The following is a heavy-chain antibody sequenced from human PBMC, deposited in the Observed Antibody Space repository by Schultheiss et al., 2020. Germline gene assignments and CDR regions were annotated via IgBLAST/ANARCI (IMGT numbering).Heavy chain of an antibody. D-gene: IGHD6-13*01. Sequence: GGSLRLSCAASGFTFSSYSMNWVRQAPGKGLEWVAVISDDGRGNQYADSVKGRFTISRDNSRHTLYLEMSSLRPEDTAFYFCAREVATAGKSEFDYWGQGTLVIVYS. CDR3: AREVATAGKSEFDY. CDR1: GFTFSSYS. J-gene: IGHJ4*02. CDR2: ISDDGRGN. V-gene: IGHV3-30*03.